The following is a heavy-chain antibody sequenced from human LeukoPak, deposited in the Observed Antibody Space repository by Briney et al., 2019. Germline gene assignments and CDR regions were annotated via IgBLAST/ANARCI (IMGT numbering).Heavy chain of an antibody. CDR3: ARAPVTIPYFDY. CDR2: INHSGST. D-gene: IGHD4-17*01. CDR1: GGSFSGYY. Sequence: PSETLSLTCAVYGGSFSGYYWSWIRQPPGKGLEWIGEINHSGSTNYNPSLKSRVTISVDTSKNQFSLKLSSVTAADTAVYYCARAPVTIPYFDYWGQGTLVTVSS. J-gene: IGHJ4*02. V-gene: IGHV4-34*01.